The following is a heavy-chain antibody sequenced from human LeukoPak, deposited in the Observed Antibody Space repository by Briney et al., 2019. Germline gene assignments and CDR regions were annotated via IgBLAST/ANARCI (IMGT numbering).Heavy chain of an antibody. CDR3: ARGLFSYGDYDPLDYFDY. CDR2: IYTSGST. D-gene: IGHD4-17*01. J-gene: IGHJ4*02. V-gene: IGHV4-4*07. CDR1: GGSISSYY. Sequence: SQTLSLTCTVSGGSISSYYWSWIRQPAGKGQEWIGRIYTSGSTNYNPSLKSRVTMSVDTSKNQFSLKLSSVTAADTAVYYCARGLFSYGDYDPLDYFDYWGQGTLVTVSS.